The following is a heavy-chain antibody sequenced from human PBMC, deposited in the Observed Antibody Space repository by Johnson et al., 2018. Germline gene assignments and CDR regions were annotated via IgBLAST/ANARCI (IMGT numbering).Heavy chain of an antibody. CDR3: ARDHDSSSSVYYYGMDV. CDR2: INPRGGST. CDR1: GYTFTSYY. Sequence: QVQLVESGAEVKKPGASVKVSCKASGYTFTSYYMHWVRQAPGQGLEWMGIINPRGGSTSYAQKFQGRVTMTRDTSTSTVYMELSSLRSEDTAVYYCARDHDSSSSVYYYGMDVWGQGTTVTVSS. D-gene: IGHD6-13*01. J-gene: IGHJ6*02. V-gene: IGHV1-46*01.